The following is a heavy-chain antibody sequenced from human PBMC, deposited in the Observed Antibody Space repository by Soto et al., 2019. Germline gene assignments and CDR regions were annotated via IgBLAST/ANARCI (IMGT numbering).Heavy chain of an antibody. CDR2: LSNTGRRT. J-gene: IGHJ4*02. V-gene: IGHV3-23*01. D-gene: IGHD1-26*01. CDR3: ATEMGATQGPFDN. CDR1: VFPFGANA. Sequence: PGGSLRLSCVVSVFPFGANAMSWVRQAPGKGLEWVSGLSNTGRRTSYADSVKGRFNISRDNSENTVYLQMNSLRVEDTAVYYCATEMGATQGPFDNWGQGTLVTASS.